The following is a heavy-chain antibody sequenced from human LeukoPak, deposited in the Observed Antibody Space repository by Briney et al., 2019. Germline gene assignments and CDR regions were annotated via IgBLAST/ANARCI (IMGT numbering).Heavy chain of an antibody. D-gene: IGHD2-2*01. CDR1: GCSFSSYY. CDR3: ARDKGVVPAAAMFYLDY. V-gene: IGHV1-46*01. CDR2: INPRGGSR. J-gene: IGHJ4*02. Sequence: ASVNVSCKASGCSFSSYYIHWVRQAPGQGLEWMGIINPRGGSRSYPQNFQGRVTMTRDTSTSTVHMELSSLRSDDTAVYYCARDKGVVPAAAMFYLDYWGQGTLVTVSS.